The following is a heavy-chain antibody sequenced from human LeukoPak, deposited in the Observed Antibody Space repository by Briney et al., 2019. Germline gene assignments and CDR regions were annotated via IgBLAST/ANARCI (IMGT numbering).Heavy chain of an antibody. V-gene: IGHV1-18*01. CDR1: GYTFTSYG. J-gene: IGHJ4*02. D-gene: IGHD2-2*01. CDR3: ARGLGMDCSSTSCYLPDY. CDR2: ISAYNGNT. Sequence: ASVKVSCKASGYTFTSYGISWVRQAPGQGLEWMGWISAYNGNTNYAQKLQGRVTMTIDTSTSTAYMELRSLRSDDTAVYYCARGLGMDCSSTSCYLPDYWGQGTLVTVSS.